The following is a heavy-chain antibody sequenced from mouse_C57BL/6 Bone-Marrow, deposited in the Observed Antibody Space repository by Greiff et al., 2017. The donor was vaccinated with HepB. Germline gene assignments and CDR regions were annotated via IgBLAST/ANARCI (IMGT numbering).Heavy chain of an antibody. D-gene: IGHD1-1*01. CDR3: ARHLYGSSPWFAY. J-gene: IGHJ3*01. CDR2: ISSGGSYT. CDR1: GFTFSSYG. V-gene: IGHV5-6*01. Sequence: EVKLMESGGDLVKPGGSLKLSCAASGFTFSSYGMSWVRQTPDKRLEWVATISSGGSYTYYPDSVKGRFTISRDNAKNTLYLQMSSLKSEATAMYYCARHLYGSSPWFAYWGQGTLVTVSA.